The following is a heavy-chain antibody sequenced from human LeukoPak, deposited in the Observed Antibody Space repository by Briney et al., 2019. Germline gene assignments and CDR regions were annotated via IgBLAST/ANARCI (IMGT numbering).Heavy chain of an antibody. Sequence: RASETLSLTCTVSGGSISSYYWSWIRQPPGKGLEWIGYIYYSGSTNYNPSLKSRVTISVDTSKNQFSLKLSSVTAADTAVYYCARTIVVVTPDGMDVWGQGTTVTVSS. CDR2: IYYSGST. CDR3: ARTIVVVTPDGMDV. CDR1: GGSISSYY. D-gene: IGHD2-21*02. J-gene: IGHJ6*02. V-gene: IGHV4-59*01.